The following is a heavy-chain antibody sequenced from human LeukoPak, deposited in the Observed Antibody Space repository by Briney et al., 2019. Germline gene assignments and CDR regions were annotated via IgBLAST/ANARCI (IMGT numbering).Heavy chain of an antibody. Sequence: ASVKVSCKASGYTFTSYYMHWVRQAPGQGLEWMGIINPSGGSTSYAQKFQGRVTMTRDTSTSTVYMELSSLRSEDTAVYHCARELYSGSYRDAFDIWGQGTMVTVSS. CDR1: GYTFTSYY. V-gene: IGHV1-46*01. CDR3: ARELYSGSYRDAFDI. J-gene: IGHJ3*02. CDR2: INPSGGST. D-gene: IGHD1-26*01.